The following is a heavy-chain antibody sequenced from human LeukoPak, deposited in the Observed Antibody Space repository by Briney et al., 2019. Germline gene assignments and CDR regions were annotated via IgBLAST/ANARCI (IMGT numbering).Heavy chain of an antibody. V-gene: IGHV4-34*01. J-gene: IGHJ6*02. CDR3: ARGRTHGVDV. D-gene: IGHD2-2*01. Sequence: SETLSLTCAVYGGSFSGYYWSWIRQPPGKGLEWIGEINHSGSTNYNPSLKSRVTISVDTSKNQFSLKLSSVTAADTAVYYCARGRTHGVDVWGQGTTVSLSS. CDR2: INHSGST. CDR1: GGSFSGYY.